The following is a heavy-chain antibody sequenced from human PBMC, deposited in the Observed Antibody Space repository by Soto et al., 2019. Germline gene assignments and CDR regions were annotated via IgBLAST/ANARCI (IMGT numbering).Heavy chain of an antibody. CDR1: GGSINSYW. D-gene: IGHD2-2*01. J-gene: IGHJ4*02. CDR3: ARDIGSYAYAEGY. CDR2: VYSSGTT. V-gene: IGHV4-4*07. Sequence: QVQLQESGPGLVKPSETLSLTCSVSGGSINSYWWSCIRQPAGKGLEWIGRVYSSGTTDYNPSLKSRATMSVETSKNQFSLKLTSVTAADTAVYYCARDIGSYAYAEGYWGQGIQVTVPS.